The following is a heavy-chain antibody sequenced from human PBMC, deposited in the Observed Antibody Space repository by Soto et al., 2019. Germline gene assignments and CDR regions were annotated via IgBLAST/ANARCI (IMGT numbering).Heavy chain of an antibody. J-gene: IGHJ4*02. CDR1: GGSFTSNNW. Sequence: QVQLQESGPGLVKPSGTLSLTCAVSGGSFTSNNWWTCVRQPPGEGLEWIGEIYRRGSTNYNPSLKSRVTISLDKSENQFSLKVTSLTAADTAVYYCASRDPGTSVDYWGQGTLVTVSS. D-gene: IGHD1-7*01. V-gene: IGHV4-4*02. CDR3: ASRDPGTSVDY. CDR2: IYRRGST.